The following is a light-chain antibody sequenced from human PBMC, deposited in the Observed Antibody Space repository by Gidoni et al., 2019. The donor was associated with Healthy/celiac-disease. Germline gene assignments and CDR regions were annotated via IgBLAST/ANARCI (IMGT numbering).Light chain of an antibody. Sequence: SVLTQPPSLSRAPGPTLTISCTGSSSNIGAGYDVHGYQQLPGTAPKLLIYGNSNRPSGVPDRFSGSKSGTSASLAITGLQAEDEADYYCQSYDSSLSAVVFGGGTKLTVL. CDR3: QSYDSSLSAVV. V-gene: IGLV1-40*01. CDR1: SSNIGAGYD. J-gene: IGLJ2*01. CDR2: GNS.